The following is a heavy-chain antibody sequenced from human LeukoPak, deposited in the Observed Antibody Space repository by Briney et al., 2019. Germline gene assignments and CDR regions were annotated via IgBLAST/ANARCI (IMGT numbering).Heavy chain of an antibody. D-gene: IGHD5-18*01. CDR2: ISDDGSIK. CDR1: GFTFSTYA. Sequence: GGSLRLSCAASGFTFSTYAMHWVRQAPGKGLEWVAFISDDGSIKYCADSVKGRFTISRDNSKNTLYLQMNSLRAEDTAVYYCARRLLAGITSPFDYWGQGTLVTVSS. J-gene: IGHJ4*02. CDR3: ARRLLAGITSPFDY. V-gene: IGHV3-30*01.